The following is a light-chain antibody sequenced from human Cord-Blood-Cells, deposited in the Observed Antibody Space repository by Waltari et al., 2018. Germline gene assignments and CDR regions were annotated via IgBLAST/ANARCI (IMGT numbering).Light chain of an antibody. J-gene: IGLJ3*02. CDR3: SSYTSSSTWV. Sequence: QSALPQPASVSGSPGQSITISCTGTSSDVGGYNYVSWYQQHPGKAPQPMIYDVSNRPSGVSNRFSGSKSGNTASLTISGLQAEDDADYYCSSYTSSSTWVFGGGTKLTVL. CDR1: SSDVGGYNY. CDR2: DVS. V-gene: IGLV2-14*01.